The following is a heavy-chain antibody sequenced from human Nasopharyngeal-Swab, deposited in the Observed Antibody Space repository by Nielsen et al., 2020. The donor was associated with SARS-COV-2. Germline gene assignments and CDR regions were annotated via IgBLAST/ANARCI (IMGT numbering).Heavy chain of an antibody. CDR3: ARASSRIQLWPPMYYYYGMDV. CDR2: INHSGST. J-gene: IGHJ6*02. D-gene: IGHD5-18*01. Sequence: RQAPGKGLEWIGEINHSGSTNYNPSLKSRVTISVDTSKNQLSLKLSSVTGADTAVYYCARASSRIQLWPPMYYYYGMDVWGQGTTVTVSS. V-gene: IGHV4-34*01.